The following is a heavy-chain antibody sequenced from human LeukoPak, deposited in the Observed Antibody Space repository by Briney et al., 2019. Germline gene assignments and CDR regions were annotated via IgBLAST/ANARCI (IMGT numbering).Heavy chain of an antibody. CDR1: GFNSEDHA. Sequence: GGSLRLSCVVSGFNSEDHAMHWVRQAPGKGLEWVSGIYWSSSGTGYADSVKGRFTVSRDSAKNSLYLQMNSLRPEDTALYYCARGGFRRFDPWGQGTLVTVSS. V-gene: IGHV3-9*02. CDR3: ARGGFRRFDP. J-gene: IGHJ5*02. CDR2: IYWSSSGT. D-gene: IGHD3-22*01.